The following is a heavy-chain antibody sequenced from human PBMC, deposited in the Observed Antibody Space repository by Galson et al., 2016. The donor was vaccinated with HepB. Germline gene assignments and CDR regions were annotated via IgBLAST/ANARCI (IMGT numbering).Heavy chain of an antibody. Sequence: TLSLTCTVSNGSISAGGYYWSWVRQRPDKGLEWIGHLYYGGDTYSNPSLRSRVTISVDASKNQFFLNLRSVTAADTAVYHCARAFEYGGTLDYWGQGSRVTVSS. CDR2: LYYGGDT. CDR3: ARAFEYGGTLDY. CDR1: NGSISAGGYY. D-gene: IGHD4-23*01. J-gene: IGHJ4*02. V-gene: IGHV4-31*03.